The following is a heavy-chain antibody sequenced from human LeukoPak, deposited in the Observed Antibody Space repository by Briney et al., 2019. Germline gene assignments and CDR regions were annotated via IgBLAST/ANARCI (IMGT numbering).Heavy chain of an antibody. V-gene: IGHV1-18*01. J-gene: IGHJ4*02. D-gene: IGHD6-13*01. Sequence: ASVKVSCKASGYTFTSYGISWVRQAPGQGLEWMGWISIYNGNTNYAQKLQGRVTMPTDTSTSTDYMELRSLRCGDTAVYYCAGDRGYSSSWYDYWGQGTLVTVSS. CDR2: ISIYNGNT. CDR3: AGDRGYSSSWYDY. CDR1: GYTFTSYG.